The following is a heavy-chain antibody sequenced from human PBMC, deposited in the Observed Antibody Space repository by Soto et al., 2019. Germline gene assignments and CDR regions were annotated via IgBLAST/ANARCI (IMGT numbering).Heavy chain of an antibody. J-gene: IGHJ5*02. CDR2: IYYSGST. Sequence: PSETLSLTCTVSGGSISSYYWSWIRQPPGKGLEWIGYIYYSGSTNYNPSLKSRVTISVDTSKNQFSLKLSSVTAADTAVYYCARTVVSSSWYWFDPWGQGTLVTVSS. CDR1: GGSISSYY. V-gene: IGHV4-59*01. CDR3: ARTVVSSSWYWFDP. D-gene: IGHD6-13*01.